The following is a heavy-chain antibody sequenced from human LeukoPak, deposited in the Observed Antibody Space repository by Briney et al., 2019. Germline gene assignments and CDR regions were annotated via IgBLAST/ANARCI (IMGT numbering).Heavy chain of an antibody. CDR2: MYTTGST. Sequence: SQTLSLTCTVSGGSISSGSYYWSWIRQPAGKGLEWIGRMYTTGSTNYNPSLKSRVTMSVDTSKNQFSLKLSSVTAADTAVYYCARDRGTRMTTGAPHYYYYMDVWGKGTTVTVSS. CDR3: ARDRGTRMTTGAPHYYYYMDV. D-gene: IGHD4-11*01. J-gene: IGHJ6*03. CDR1: GGSISSGSYY. V-gene: IGHV4-61*02.